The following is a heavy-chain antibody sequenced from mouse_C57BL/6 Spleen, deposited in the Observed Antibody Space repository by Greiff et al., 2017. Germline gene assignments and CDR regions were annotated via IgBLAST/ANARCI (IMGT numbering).Heavy chain of an antibody. CDR1: GFTFSSYG. D-gene: IGHD2-5*01. CDR2: ISSGGSYT. J-gene: IGHJ3*01. V-gene: IGHV5-6*01. CDR3: ARHSNPFAY. Sequence: EVHLVESGGDLVKPGGSLKLSCAASGFTFSSYGMSWVRQTPDKRLEWVATISSGGSYTYYPDSVKGRFTISRDNAKNTLYLQMSSLKSEDTAMYYCARHSNPFAYWGQGTLVTVSA.